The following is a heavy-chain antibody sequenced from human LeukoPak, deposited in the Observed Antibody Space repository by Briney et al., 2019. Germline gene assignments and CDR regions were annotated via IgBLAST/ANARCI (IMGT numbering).Heavy chain of an antibody. J-gene: IGHJ4*02. CDR1: GGTFSSYA. V-gene: IGHV1-69*05. CDR3: ARWDLRGVAAELDY. CDR2: IIPIFGTA. Sequence: SVKFSCKASGGTFSSYAISWVRQAPGQGLEWMGGIIPIFGTANYAQKFQGRVTITTDESTSTAYMELSSLRSEDTAVYYCARWDLRGVAAELDYWGQGTLVTVSS. D-gene: IGHD2-15*01.